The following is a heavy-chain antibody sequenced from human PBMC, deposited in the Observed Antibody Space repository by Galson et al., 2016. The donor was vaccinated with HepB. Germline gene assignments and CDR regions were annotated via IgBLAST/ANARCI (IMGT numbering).Heavy chain of an antibody. D-gene: IGHD3-3*01. CDR3: ARDRDFGSQMDV. CDR1: GESVSSRNYY. Sequence: TLSLTCDVSGESVSSRNYYWTWIRQPAGKGLEWIGRVFISGSTRYNPSLKSRAIISVDTSKNQFSLKLSSVTAADTAVYYCARDRDFGSQMDVWGKGTTVIVSS. CDR2: VFISGST. V-gene: IGHV4-61*02. J-gene: IGHJ6*04.